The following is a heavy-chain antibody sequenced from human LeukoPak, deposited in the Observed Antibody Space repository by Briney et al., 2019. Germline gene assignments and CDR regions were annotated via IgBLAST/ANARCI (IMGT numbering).Heavy chain of an antibody. Sequence: GGSLRLSCAASGFTFSSYGMHWVRQAPGKGLEWVAFIRYDGSNKYYADSVKGRFTISRDNAKNSLYLQMNSLRAEDTAVYYCAVYYGSGSYYYYYYGMDVWGQGTTVTVSS. D-gene: IGHD3-10*01. V-gene: IGHV3-30*02. CDR2: IRYDGSNK. CDR1: GFTFSSYG. J-gene: IGHJ6*02. CDR3: AVYYGSGSYYYYYYGMDV.